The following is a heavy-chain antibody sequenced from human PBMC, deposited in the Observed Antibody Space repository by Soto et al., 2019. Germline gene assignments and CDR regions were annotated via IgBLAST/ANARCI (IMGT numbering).Heavy chain of an antibody. CDR2: ISYEGSEK. CDR1: GFTFSNNV. D-gene: IGHD3-16*01. J-gene: IGHJ4*02. CDR3: VKDKGAAAGFDY. V-gene: IGHV3-30*18. Sequence: QVQLVESGGGVVQPGRSLRLSCAASGFTFSNNVMHWVRQAPGKGLEWMGVISYEGSEKYYAGSLKGRFTISTDNSKNPLNMNLNTLRAEDTSIYYCVKDKGAAAGFDYWGQGILVTVSS.